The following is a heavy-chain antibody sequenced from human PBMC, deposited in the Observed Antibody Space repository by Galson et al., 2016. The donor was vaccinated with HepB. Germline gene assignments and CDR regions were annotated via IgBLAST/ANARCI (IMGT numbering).Heavy chain of an antibody. D-gene: IGHD5/OR15-5a*01. CDR1: GFTFSSYA. Sequence: SLRLSCAASGFTFSSYAIHWVRQAPGKGLEWVAIISYDGSVSYYTDSVKGRFTISRDNSNNTLFLQMKSLRGEYTAVYYCARGVQSLRDEHFDCWGQGTLVTVSS. CDR2: ISYDGSVS. CDR3: ARGVQSLRDEHFDC. J-gene: IGHJ4*02. V-gene: IGHV3-30*04.